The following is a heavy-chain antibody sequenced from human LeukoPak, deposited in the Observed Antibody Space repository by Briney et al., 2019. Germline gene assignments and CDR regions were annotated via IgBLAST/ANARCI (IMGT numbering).Heavy chain of an antibody. CDR1: GYSFTSYG. J-gene: IGHJ4*02. CDR2: ISAHNGAT. D-gene: IGHD3-10*01. Sequence: ASVKVSRKASGYSFTSYGISWVRQAPGQGLEWMGWISAHNGATNYAQKFQGRIIMTIDTSTNTAYMVVRSLRSDDTAVYYCARESSAGSYQNDYWGQGTLVTVSS. CDR3: ARESSAGSYQNDY. V-gene: IGHV1-18*01.